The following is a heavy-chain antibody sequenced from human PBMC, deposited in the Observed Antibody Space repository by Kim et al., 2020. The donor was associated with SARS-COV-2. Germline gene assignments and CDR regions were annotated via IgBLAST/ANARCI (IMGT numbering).Heavy chain of an antibody. J-gene: IGHJ6*02. Sequence: GGSLRLSCAASGFTFTPYWMHWVRQAPGKGLVWVARMNSDGSTMDYADCVKGRFAISRDNAKSTLYLQMNTLKSEDTAVYYCAREDYVALDVWGQGTTVTVSS. CDR3: AREDYVALDV. CDR1: GFTFTPYW. D-gene: IGHD3-16*01. V-gene: IGHV3-74*01. CDR2: MNSDGSTM.